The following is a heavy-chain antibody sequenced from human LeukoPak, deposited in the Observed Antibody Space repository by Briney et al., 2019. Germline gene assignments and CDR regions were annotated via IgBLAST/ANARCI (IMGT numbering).Heavy chain of an antibody. CDR2: IIPIFGTA. V-gene: IGHV1-69*13. CDR3: ARDLPMIVDFDY. D-gene: IGHD3-22*01. J-gene: IGHJ4*02. CDR1: GGTFSSYA. Sequence: SVKVSCKASGGTFSSYAISWVRQAPGQGLEWMGGIIPIFGTANYAQKFQGRVTITADESTSTAYMELSSLRSEDTAVYYCARDLPMIVDFDYWGQGTLVTVSS.